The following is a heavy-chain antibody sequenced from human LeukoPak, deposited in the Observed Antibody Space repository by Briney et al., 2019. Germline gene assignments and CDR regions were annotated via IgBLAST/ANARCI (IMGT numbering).Heavy chain of an antibody. Sequence: SETLSLTCTVSGGSISSYYWSWIRQPPGEGLEWIGYIYYSGSSGSTDYNPSLKSRVTISVDTSKNQFSLKLSSVTAADAAVYYCATLPLLWGQGTLVTVSS. V-gene: IGHV4-59*08. CDR2: IYYSGSSGST. J-gene: IGHJ4*02. CDR3: ATLPLL. CDR1: GGSISSYY.